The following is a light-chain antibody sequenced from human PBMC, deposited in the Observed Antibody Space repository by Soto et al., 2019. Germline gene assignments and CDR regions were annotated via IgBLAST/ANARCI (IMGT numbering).Light chain of an antibody. CDR1: SSDVGGYNY. CDR3: SSYAGSNNFGVYV. V-gene: IGLV2-8*01. J-gene: IGLJ1*01. CDR2: EVS. Sequence: QSVLTQLPSASGAPGQSVTISCTGNSSDVGGYNYVSWYQQHPAKAPKLMIYEVSKRPSGVPDRFSGSKSGNTASLTVSGLQSEDEADYYCSSYAGSNNFGVYVFGTGTKVTVL.